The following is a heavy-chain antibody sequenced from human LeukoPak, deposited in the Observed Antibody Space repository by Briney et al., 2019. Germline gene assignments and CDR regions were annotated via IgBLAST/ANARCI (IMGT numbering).Heavy chain of an antibody. CDR3: ARASRLQLWFDP. Sequence: PSQTLSLTCAVSGGSISSGGYSWSWIRQPPGKGLEWIGYIYYSGSTNYNPSLKSRVTISVDTSKNQFSLKLSSVTAADTAVYYCARASRLQLWFDPWGQGTLVTVSS. CDR2: IYYSGST. V-gene: IGHV4-30-4*07. J-gene: IGHJ5*02. CDR1: GGSISSGGYS. D-gene: IGHD5-24*01.